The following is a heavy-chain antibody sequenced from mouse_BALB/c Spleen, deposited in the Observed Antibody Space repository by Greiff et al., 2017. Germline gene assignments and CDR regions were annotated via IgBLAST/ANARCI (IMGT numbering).Heavy chain of an antibody. D-gene: IGHD2-4*01. Sequence: EVHLVESGGGLVQPGGSLRLSCATSGFTFTDYYMSWVRQPPGKALEWLGFIRNKANGYTTEYSASVKGRFTISRDNSQSILYLQMNTLRAEDSATYYCARDILRYAMDYWGQGTSVTVSS. V-gene: IGHV7-3*02. CDR3: ARDILRYAMDY. CDR2: IRNKANGYTT. J-gene: IGHJ4*01. CDR1: GFTFTDYY.